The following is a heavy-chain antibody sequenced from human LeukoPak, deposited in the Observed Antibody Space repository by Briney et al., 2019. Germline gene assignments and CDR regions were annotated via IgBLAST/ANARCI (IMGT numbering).Heavy chain of an antibody. CDR2: ISSSGSTI. Sequence: GGSLRLSCAASGFTFSSYEMNWVRQAPGKGLEWVSYISSSGSTIYYADSVKGRFTISRDNAKNSLYLQMNSLRAEDTAVYYCARDDSSGYYSSYYYYYGMDVWGQGTTVTVSS. J-gene: IGHJ6*02. V-gene: IGHV3-48*03. CDR3: ARDDSSGYYSSYYYYYGMDV. CDR1: GFTFSSYE. D-gene: IGHD3-22*01.